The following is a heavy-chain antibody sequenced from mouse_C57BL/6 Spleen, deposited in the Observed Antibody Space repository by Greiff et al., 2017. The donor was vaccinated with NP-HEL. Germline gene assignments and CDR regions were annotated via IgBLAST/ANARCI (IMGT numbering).Heavy chain of an antibody. CDR3: ANRYYGSRYWYFDV. CDR2: INPNNGGT. CDR1: GYTFTDYN. J-gene: IGHJ1*03. V-gene: IGHV1-22*01. Sequence: EVQLQQSGPELVKPGASVKMSCKASGYTFTDYNMHWVKQSHGKSLEWIGYINPNNGGTSYNQKFKGKATLTVNKSSSTAYMELRSLTSEDSAVYYCANRYYGSRYWYFDVWGTGTTVTVSS. D-gene: IGHD1-1*01.